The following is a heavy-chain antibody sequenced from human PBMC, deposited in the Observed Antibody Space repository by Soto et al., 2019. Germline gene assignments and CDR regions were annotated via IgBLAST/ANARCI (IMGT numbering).Heavy chain of an antibody. D-gene: IGHD2-21*01. CDR3: TSNLELLVHGRRSFQP. CDR2: LKSKTDGGTT. Sequence: GGSLRLSCEVSGFTLTDAWMNWVRQAPGKGPEWLGRLKSKTDGGTTEYAAPVEGRFTISKDDSERTSYLQMNNLKTEDTAVYYCTSNLELLVHGRRSFQPWGQGT. V-gene: IGHV3-15*07. CDR1: GFTLTDAW. J-gene: IGHJ1*01.